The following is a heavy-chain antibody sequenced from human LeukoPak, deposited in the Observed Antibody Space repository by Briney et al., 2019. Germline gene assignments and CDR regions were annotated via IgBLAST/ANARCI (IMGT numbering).Heavy chain of an antibody. V-gene: IGHV3-48*03. CDR3: AELGITMIGGV. D-gene: IGHD3-10*02. CDR1: GVTFSTYA. CDR2: ISSSGSTI. J-gene: IGHJ6*04. Sequence: GGSLRLSCAASGVTFSTYAMNWVRQAPGKGLEWVSYISSSGSTIYYADSVEGRFTISRDNAKNSLYLQMNSLRAEDTAVYYCAELGITMIGGVWGKGTTVTISS.